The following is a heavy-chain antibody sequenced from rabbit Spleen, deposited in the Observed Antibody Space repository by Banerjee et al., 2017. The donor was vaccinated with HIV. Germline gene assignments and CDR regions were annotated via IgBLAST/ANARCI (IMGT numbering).Heavy chain of an antibody. Sequence: EESGGDLVQPGGSLKLSCKASGFDFSTYGVSWVRQAPGKGLEWIGYIDPLFGTTYYANWVNGRFTISSHNAQNTLFLQLNSLTAADTATYFCVREVAAKFALWGPGTLVTVS. CDR1: GFDFSTYG. D-gene: IGHD4-1*01. CDR3: VREVAAKFAL. J-gene: IGHJ4*01. CDR2: IDPLFGTT. V-gene: IGHV1S47*01.